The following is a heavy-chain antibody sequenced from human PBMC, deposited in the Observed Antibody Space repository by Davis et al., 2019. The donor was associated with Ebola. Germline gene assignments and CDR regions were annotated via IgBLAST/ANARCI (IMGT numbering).Heavy chain of an antibody. V-gene: IGHV3-23*01. CDR3: ARSGLSFGVVKYHYGMDA. CDR1: GFTFSTYS. J-gene: IGHJ6*04. D-gene: IGHD3-3*01. CDR2: ISGSGGNT. Sequence: GGSLRLSCAASGFTFSTYSMSWVRQAPGKALEWVSAISGSGGNTYYADSVKGRFTISRDNSKKTMYLQMNSLRGEDTAVYYCARSGLSFGVVKYHYGMDAWGKGTTVTVSS.